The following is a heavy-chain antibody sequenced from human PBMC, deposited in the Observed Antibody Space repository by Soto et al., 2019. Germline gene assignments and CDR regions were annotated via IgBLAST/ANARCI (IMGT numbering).Heavy chain of an antibody. CDR1: GYSFTSYW. Sequence: GESLKISCKGSGYSFTSYWIGWVRQMSGKGLEWMGIIYPGDSDTRYSPSFQGQVTISADKSISTAYLQWSSLKASDTAMYYCARFHEDYYDSSGYYFDYWGQGTLVTVSS. CDR3: ARFHEDYYDSSGYYFDY. V-gene: IGHV5-51*01. CDR2: IYPGDSDT. D-gene: IGHD3-22*01. J-gene: IGHJ4*02.